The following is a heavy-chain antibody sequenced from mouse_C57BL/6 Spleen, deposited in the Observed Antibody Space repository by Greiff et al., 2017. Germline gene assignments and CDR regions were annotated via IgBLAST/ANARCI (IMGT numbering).Heavy chain of an antibody. J-gene: IGHJ4*01. V-gene: IGHV1-18*01. Sequence: VQLQQSGPELVKPGASVKIPCKASGYTFTDYNMDWVKQSHGKSLEWIGDINPNNGGTNYNQKFKGKATLTVDKSSSAAYMELRSLTSEDSAVYYCSRIYYEYEVYALDYWGQGTSVTVSS. CDR2: INPNNGGT. CDR3: SRIYYEYEVYALDY. CDR1: GYTFTDYN. D-gene: IGHD2-4*01.